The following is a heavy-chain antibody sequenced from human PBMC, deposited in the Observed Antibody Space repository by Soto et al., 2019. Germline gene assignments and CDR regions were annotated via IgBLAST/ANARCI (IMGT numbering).Heavy chain of an antibody. CDR1: GVSISSSSYC. V-gene: IGHV4-39*02. Sequence: SETLSLTCTVSGVSISSSSYCWGWVRQPPGKGLEWIGSICHTGSTYYSPSLKSRVTISVDSSKSQISLKVNSVTAADTAVHYCTREWQQLGTPFDYWGQGTLVTVSS. CDR2: ICHTGST. D-gene: IGHD6-13*01. J-gene: IGHJ4*02. CDR3: TREWQQLGTPFDY.